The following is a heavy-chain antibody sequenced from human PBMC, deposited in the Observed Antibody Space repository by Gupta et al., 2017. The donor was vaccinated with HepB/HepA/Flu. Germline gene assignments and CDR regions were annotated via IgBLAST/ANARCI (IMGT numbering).Heavy chain of an antibody. D-gene: IGHD4-17*01. CDR3: TASDDEDDYEPGF. CDR1: EFTVSSKS. V-gene: IGHV3-53*01. Sequence: EVQLVASGGDLIQPGGSLRLSCAASEFTVSSKSMTWARQAPGKGLEWVTVFNTLGETYYVDSVKGRFTISRDDSKNTVDLQMNSLRTSDTAVYVCTASDDEDDYEPGFWGQGTLVTVSS. CDR2: FNTLGET. J-gene: IGHJ4*02.